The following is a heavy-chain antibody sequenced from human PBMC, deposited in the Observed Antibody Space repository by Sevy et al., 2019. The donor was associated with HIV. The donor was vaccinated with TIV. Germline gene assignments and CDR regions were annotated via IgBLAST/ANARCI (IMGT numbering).Heavy chain of an antibody. CDR1: GFTFSDYY. J-gene: IGHJ6*02. Sequence: GGSLRLSCAASGFTFSDYYMSWIRQAPGKGLEWVSYISSSGSTIYYADSVKGRFTISRDNAKNSLYLQMNSLRAEDTAVYYCARGGGHYYDSSGYPIGGYYGMDVWGQGTTVTVSS. V-gene: IGHV3-11*01. CDR3: ARGGGHYYDSSGYPIGGYYGMDV. D-gene: IGHD3-22*01. CDR2: ISSSGSTI.